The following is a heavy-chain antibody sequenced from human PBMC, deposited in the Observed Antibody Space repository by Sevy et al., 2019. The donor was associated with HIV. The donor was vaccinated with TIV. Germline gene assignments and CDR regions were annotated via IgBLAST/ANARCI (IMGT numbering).Heavy chain of an antibody. CDR1: GGTFSSYA. Sequence: GASVKVSCKASGGTFSSYAISWVRQAPGQGLEWMGGFIPIFGTANYAQKFQGRVTITADKSTSTAYMELSSLRSEDTAVYSCARKRIAAGSYYYMDVWGKGTTVTFSS. CDR2: FIPIFGTA. V-gene: IGHV1-69*06. J-gene: IGHJ6*03. D-gene: IGHD6-25*01. CDR3: ARKRIAAGSYYYMDV.